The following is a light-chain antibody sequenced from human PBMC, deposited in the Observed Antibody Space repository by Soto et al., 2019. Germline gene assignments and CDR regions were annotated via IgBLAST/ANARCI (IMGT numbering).Light chain of an antibody. J-gene: IGKJ1*01. Sequence: DFVMTQSPDSLAVSLGERATINCNSSQSLLLNSNSKNYLAWYQQKPGQPPKLLIYWASTRESGVPDRFTGSGSGTDFTLTISSLQAEDVAVYYCQQFYSRHPTFGQGTKVEIK. CDR3: QQFYSRHPT. CDR2: WAS. CDR1: QSLLLNSNSKNY. V-gene: IGKV4-1*01.